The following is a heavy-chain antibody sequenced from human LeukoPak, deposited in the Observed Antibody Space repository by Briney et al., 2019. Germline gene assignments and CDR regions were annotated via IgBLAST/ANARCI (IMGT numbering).Heavy chain of an antibody. V-gene: IGHV4-38-2*02. J-gene: IGHJ5*02. CDR2: IYHSGRT. Sequence: SETLSLTCTVSGYSISSGYYWGWIRQPPGKGLEWIGSIYHSGRTYYNPSLKSRVTISVDTSKNQFSLKLSSVTAADTAVYYCARGGGATHWFDPWGQGTLVTVSS. CDR3: ARGGGATHWFDP. D-gene: IGHD1-26*01. CDR1: GYSISSGYY.